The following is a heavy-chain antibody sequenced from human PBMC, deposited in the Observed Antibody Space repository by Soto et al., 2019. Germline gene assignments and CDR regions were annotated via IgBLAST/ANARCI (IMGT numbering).Heavy chain of an antibody. Sequence: ASVKVSCKASGYTFIGYYIHWVRQAPGQGLEWMWRINPGSGDTTDAQKFQGRLTMTREPYISRAYVELNSQRYDETAVYYCGRDGAEANTLRWFDPWG. CDR2: INPGSGDT. CDR1: GYTFIGYY. V-gene: IGHV1-2*06. D-gene: IGHD3-16*01. J-gene: IGHJ5*02. CDR3: GRDGAEANTLRWFDP.